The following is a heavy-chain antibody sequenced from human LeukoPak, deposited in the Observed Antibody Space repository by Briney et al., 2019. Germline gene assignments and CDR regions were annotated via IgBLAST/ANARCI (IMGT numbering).Heavy chain of an antibody. J-gene: IGHJ4*02. CDR1: GVSISSSSYY. D-gene: IGHD3-10*01. Sequence: PSETLSLTCTVSGVSISSSSYYWGWIRQPPGKGLEWIGSIYYSGGTYYNPSLKSRVTISVDTSKNQFSLKLSSVTAADAAVYYCARQGEAGLVPFFDYWGQGTLVTVSS. CDR3: ARQGEAGLVPFFDY. V-gene: IGHV4-39*01. CDR2: IYYSGGT.